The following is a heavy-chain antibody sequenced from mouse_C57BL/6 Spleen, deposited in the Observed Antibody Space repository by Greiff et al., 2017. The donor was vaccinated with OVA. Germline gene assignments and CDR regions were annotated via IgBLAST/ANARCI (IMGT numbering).Heavy chain of an antibody. CDR2: INPNNGGT. CDR3: ERWWLPFDY. V-gene: IGHV1-22*01. J-gene: IGHJ2*01. Sequence: EVQLQQSGPELVKPGASVKLSCKASGYTFTDYNMHWVKQSHGKSLEWIGYINPNNGGTTYNQKFKGKATLTVNKSSSTAYMELRSLTSEDSAVYYCERWWLPFDYWGQGTTLTVSS. D-gene: IGHD1-1*02. CDR1: GYTFTDYN.